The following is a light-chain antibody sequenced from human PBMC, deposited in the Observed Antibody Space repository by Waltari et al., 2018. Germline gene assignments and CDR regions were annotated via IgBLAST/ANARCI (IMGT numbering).Light chain of an antibody. CDR3: SSYTGANTLGV. Sequence: QSALTQPASVSGSPGQSIAISCTGSSSNIGGYNYVSWYQHHPGKAPRLIIYEATNRPSAVSKRFSGSKSANTASLTISGRRAEDEAYYYCSSYTGANTLGVFGGGTKLTVL. CDR1: SSNIGGYNY. V-gene: IGLV2-14*01. J-gene: IGLJ3*02. CDR2: EAT.